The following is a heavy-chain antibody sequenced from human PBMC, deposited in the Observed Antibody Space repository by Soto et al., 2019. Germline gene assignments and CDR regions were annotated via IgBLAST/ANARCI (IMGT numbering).Heavy chain of an antibody. J-gene: IGHJ6*02. CDR1: GGTFSSYA. CDR3: ARKIYGSGSDYYFGMDV. CDR2: IIPSFGTA. V-gene: IGHV1-69*12. Sequence: QVQLVQSGAEVKKPGSSVKVSCKASGGTFSSYAISWVRQAPGQGLEWMGGIIPSFGTANYAQKFQGRVTITEEESTIRGFMELISLRSEDTAVYYCARKIYGSGSDYYFGMDVWGQGTTVTVSS. D-gene: IGHD3-10*01.